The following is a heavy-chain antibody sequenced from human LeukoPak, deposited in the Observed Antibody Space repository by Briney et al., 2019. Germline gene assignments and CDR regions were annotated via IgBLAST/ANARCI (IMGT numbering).Heavy chain of an antibody. V-gene: IGHV4-38-2*02. CDR1: GYSISSGYF. Sequence: SETLSLTCTVSGYSISSGYFWGWIRQPPGKGLEWIGSIYQSGSTYYNPSLKSRVTISVDTSKNQFSLNLSSVTAADTAMYYCVRVSTSTWYSGPIFDYWGQGTLVTVSS. J-gene: IGHJ4*02. CDR2: IYQSGST. D-gene: IGHD6-13*01. CDR3: VRVSTSTWYSGPIFDY.